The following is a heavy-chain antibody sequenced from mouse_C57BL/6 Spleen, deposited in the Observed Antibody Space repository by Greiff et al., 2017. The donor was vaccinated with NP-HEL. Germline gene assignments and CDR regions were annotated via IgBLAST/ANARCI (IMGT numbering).Heavy chain of an antibody. D-gene: IGHD2-14*01. J-gene: IGHJ3*01. CDR1: GFTFSSYA. CDR3: ARDERGTMGRVWFAH. V-gene: IGHV5-4*01. Sequence: EVMLVESGGGLVKPGGSLKLSCAASGFTFSSYAMSWVRQTPEKRLEWVATISDGGSYTYYPDNVKGRFTISRDNAKNNLYLQMSHLKSEDTAMYYCARDERGTMGRVWFAHWCQVTLVSVSA. CDR2: ISDGGSYT.